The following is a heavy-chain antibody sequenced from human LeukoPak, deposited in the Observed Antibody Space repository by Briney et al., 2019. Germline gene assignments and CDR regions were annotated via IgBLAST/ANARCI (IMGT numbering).Heavy chain of an antibody. CDR1: GGSINSGTYY. CDR2: IYSGGST. Sequence: SETLSLTCTVSGGSINSGTYYWSWIRQPADKGLEWIGHIYSGGSTNYNPSLKSRVTISADTSKTQVSLRLSSVTAADTAVYYCARRSYFGITRCQTYYYKDVWGKGTTVTVSS. CDR3: ARRSYFGITRCQTYYYKDV. V-gene: IGHV4-61*09. D-gene: IGHD3-10*01. J-gene: IGHJ6*03.